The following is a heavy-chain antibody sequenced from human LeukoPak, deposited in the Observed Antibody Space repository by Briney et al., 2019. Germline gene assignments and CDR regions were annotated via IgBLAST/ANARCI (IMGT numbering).Heavy chain of an antibody. V-gene: IGHV3-23*01. Sequence: GGSLRLSCAASGLTFSSYAMSWVRQAPGKGLEWVSVISGSGGITYYADSVKGRFTISRDNSKNTLYLQMNSLRAEDTAVYYCAKGGDFWSGYSNGMDVWGQGTTVTVSS. D-gene: IGHD3-3*01. CDR2: ISGSGGIT. CDR1: GLTFSSYA. CDR3: AKGGDFWSGYSNGMDV. J-gene: IGHJ6*02.